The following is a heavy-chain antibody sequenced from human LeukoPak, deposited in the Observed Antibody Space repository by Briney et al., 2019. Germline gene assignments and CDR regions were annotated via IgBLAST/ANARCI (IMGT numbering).Heavy chain of an antibody. J-gene: IGHJ3*02. D-gene: IGHD3-22*01. V-gene: IGHV3-23*01. CDR3: ARVLRYDNSGHDSFDI. CDR2: ISGRGDST. Sequence: GGSLRLSCAASGFTFSNYAMSWVRQAPGKGLDWVSDISGRGDSTYYADSVKGRFTISRDNSKNTLYLQMNSLRAEDTAVYYCARVLRYDNSGHDSFDIWGQGTMVIVSS. CDR1: GFTFSNYA.